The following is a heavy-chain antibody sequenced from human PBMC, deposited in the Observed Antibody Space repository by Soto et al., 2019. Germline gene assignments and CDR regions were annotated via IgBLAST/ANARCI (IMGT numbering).Heavy chain of an antibody. D-gene: IGHD2-2*01. V-gene: IGHV4-59*01. J-gene: IGHJ4*02. Sequence: PSETLSLTCTVSGGSISSYYWSWIRQPPGKGLEWIGYIYYSGSTNYNPSLKSRVTISVDTSKNQFSLKLSSVTAADTAVYYCGRELGYCSSTSCHQKYFDYWGQGTLVTVSS. CDR1: GGSISSYY. CDR3: GRELGYCSSTSCHQKYFDY. CDR2: IYYSGST.